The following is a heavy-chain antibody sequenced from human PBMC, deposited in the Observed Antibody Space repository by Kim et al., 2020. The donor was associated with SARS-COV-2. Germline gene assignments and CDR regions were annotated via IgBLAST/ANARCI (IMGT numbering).Heavy chain of an antibody. V-gene: IGHV3-30*18. CDR1: GFTFSSYG. Sequence: GGSLRLSCAASGFTFSSYGMHWVRQAPGKGLEWVAVISYDGSNKYYADSVKGRFTISRDNSKNTLYLQMNSLRAEDTAVYYCAKNVLAAGNYWGQGTLVTVSS. J-gene: IGHJ4*02. CDR3: AKNVLAAGNY. CDR2: ISYDGSNK. D-gene: IGHD6-13*01.